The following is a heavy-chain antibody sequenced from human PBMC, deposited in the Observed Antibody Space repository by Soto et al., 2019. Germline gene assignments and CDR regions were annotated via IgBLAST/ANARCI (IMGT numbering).Heavy chain of an antibody. J-gene: IGHJ5*02. Sequence: QVQLVQSGAEEKKPGASVKVSCKASGYTFTSYAMHWVRQAPGQRLEWMGWINAGNGNTKYSQKFQGRVTITRDTSASTAYMELSSLRSEDTAVYYCARAMWEQWLVSPLDPWGQGTLVTVSS. D-gene: IGHD6-19*01. CDR3: ARAMWEQWLVSPLDP. CDR1: GYTFTSYA. V-gene: IGHV1-3*05. CDR2: INAGNGNT.